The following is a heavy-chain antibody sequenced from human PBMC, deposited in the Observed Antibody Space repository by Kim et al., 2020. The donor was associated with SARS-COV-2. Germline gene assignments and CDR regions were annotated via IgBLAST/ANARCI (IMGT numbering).Heavy chain of an antibody. CDR2: INPNSGGT. Sequence: ASVKVSCKASGYTFTGYYMHWVRQAPGQGLEWMGRINPNSGGTNYAQKFQGRVTMTRDTSIGTAYMELSRLRSDDTVVYYCARGERYFDWLLYYWGQGTLVTVSS. V-gene: IGHV1-2*05. D-gene: IGHD3-9*01. J-gene: IGHJ4*02. CDR1: GYTFTGYY. CDR3: ARGERYFDWLLYY.